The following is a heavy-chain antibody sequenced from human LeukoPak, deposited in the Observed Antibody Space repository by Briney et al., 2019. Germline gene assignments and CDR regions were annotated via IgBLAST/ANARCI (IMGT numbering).Heavy chain of an antibody. V-gene: IGHV3-7*01. CDR3: ASQQDLKFTLSSGGYYFDV. CDR1: GFTFSTYA. Sequence: QSGGSLRLSCAASGFTFSTYAMSWVRQAPGKGLQWVANIKYDGTEKNYVESVRGRFTIQLDNATTSVFLEMTGLRVEDTAIYYCASQQDLKFTLSSGGYYFDVWGQGSLVTVSS. CDR2: IKYDGTEK. D-gene: IGHD3-16*01. J-gene: IGHJ4*02.